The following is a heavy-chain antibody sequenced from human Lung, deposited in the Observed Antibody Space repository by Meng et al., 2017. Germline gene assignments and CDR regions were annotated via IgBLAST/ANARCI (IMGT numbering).Heavy chain of an antibody. Sequence: QVQLQRVGHGRLRPSESLSLTCAVYGGSISGSYWSWIRQSSAKGLEWIGKINHGGSTNYNPSLESRVTISVDTPKNQFSLRLTSMTVADTAVYYCARERHSTIIRGVIDFWGQGALVTVSS. CDR2: INHGGST. CDR3: ARERHSTIIRGVIDF. J-gene: IGHJ4*02. V-gene: IGHV4-34*01. CDR1: GGSISGSY. D-gene: IGHD3-10*01.